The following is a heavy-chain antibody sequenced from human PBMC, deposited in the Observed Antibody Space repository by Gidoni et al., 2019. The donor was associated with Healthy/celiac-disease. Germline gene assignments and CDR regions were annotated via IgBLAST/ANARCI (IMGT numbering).Heavy chain of an antibody. V-gene: IGHV4-34*01. CDR2: INHSGST. Sequence: QVQLQQWGAGLLKPSETLSLTCAVYGGSFSGYYWSWIRQPPGKGLEWIGEINHSGSTNYNPSLKSRVTISVDTSKNQFSLKLSSVTAADTAVYYCARGYRRWLQRWGWFDPWGQGTLVTVSS. CDR1: GGSFSGYY. CDR3: ARGYRRWLQRWGWFDP. J-gene: IGHJ5*02. D-gene: IGHD4-17*01.